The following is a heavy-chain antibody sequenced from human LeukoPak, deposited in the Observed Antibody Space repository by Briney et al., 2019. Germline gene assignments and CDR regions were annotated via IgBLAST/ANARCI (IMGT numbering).Heavy chain of an antibody. CDR2: INSDGSST. CDR1: GFTFSSYR. CDR3: ARGDGWLQPTPLDAFDI. J-gene: IGHJ3*02. Sequence: GGSLRLSCAASGFTFSSYRMHWVRQAPGKGLVWVSRINSDGSSTSCADSVKGRFTISRDNAKNTLYLQMNSLRAEDTAVYYCARGDGWLQPTPLDAFDIWGQGTMVTVSS. D-gene: IGHD5-24*01. V-gene: IGHV3-74*01.